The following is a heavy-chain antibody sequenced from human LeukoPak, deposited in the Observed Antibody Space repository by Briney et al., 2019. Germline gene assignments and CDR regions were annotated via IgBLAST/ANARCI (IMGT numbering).Heavy chain of an antibody. V-gene: IGHV4-59*08. J-gene: IGHJ4*02. CDR1: GGSISSYY. Sequence: SETLSLTCTVSGGSISSYYWSWIRQPPGKGLEWIGYIYYSGSTNYNPSLKSRVTISVDTSKNQFSLKLSSVTAADTAVYYCARVQDNYYGSGRSPHYFDYWGQGTLVTVSS. D-gene: IGHD3-10*01. CDR3: ARVQDNYYGSGRSPHYFDY. CDR2: IYYSGST.